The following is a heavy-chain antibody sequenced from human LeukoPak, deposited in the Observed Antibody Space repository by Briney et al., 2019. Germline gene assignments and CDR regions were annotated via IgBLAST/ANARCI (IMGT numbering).Heavy chain of an antibody. Sequence: SETLSLTCTVSGGSISSYYWSWIRQPPGKGLEWIGYIYYSGSTNYNPSLKSRVTISVDTSKNQFSLKLSSVTAADTAVYYCARDQGGGWLRGFYFDYWGQGTLVTVSS. D-gene: IGHD5-12*01. CDR1: GGSISSYY. CDR2: IYYSGST. V-gene: IGHV4-59*01. J-gene: IGHJ4*02. CDR3: ARDQGGGWLRGFYFDY.